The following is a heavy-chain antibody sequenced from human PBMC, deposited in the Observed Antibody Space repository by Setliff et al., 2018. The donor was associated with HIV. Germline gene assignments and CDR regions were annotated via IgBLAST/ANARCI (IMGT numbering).Heavy chain of an antibody. Sequence: SETLSLTCTVSGVSISSYYWSWIRQPAGKGLEWIGRMYTSGGTDFNPSLKSRVAMSVDTSKSQVSLRLKSVTAADTAVYYCARDFITYGDYDQVYYYMDVWGKGTTVTAP. CDR1: GVSISSYY. CDR3: ARDFITYGDYDQVYYYMDV. V-gene: IGHV4-4*07. D-gene: IGHD4-17*01. J-gene: IGHJ6*03. CDR2: MYTSGGT.